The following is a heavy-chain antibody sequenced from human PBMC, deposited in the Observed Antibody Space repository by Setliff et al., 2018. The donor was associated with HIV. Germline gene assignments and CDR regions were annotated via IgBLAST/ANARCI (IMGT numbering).Heavy chain of an antibody. CDR3: ARGRGVIKEKPFDE. J-gene: IGHJ4*02. Sequence: SETLSLTCTVSGGSISSHYWSWIRQPPLKGLEWIGYIHYSGSTNYNPSLKSRVTISVDTSKNQFSLRLSSVTAADTAVYYCARGRGVIKEKPFDEWGQGTQVTSP. CDR1: GGSISSHY. V-gene: IGHV4-59*11. CDR2: IHYSGST. D-gene: IGHD3-10*01.